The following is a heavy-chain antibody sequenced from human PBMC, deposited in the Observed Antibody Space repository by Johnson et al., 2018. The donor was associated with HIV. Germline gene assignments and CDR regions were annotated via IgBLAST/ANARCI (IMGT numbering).Heavy chain of an antibody. V-gene: IGHV3-20*04. CDR2: INWNGGST. CDR3: AKDKAVVTALYDAFDI. CDR1: GFTFDDYD. D-gene: IGHD2-21*02. Sequence: VQLVESGGGVVRPGGSQRLSCVASGFTFDDYDMSWVRQTPGKGLEWVSVINWNGGSTYYADSVKGRFTISRDNSKNTLYLQMNSLRAEDTAVYYCAKDKAVVTALYDAFDIWGQGTMVTVSS. J-gene: IGHJ3*02.